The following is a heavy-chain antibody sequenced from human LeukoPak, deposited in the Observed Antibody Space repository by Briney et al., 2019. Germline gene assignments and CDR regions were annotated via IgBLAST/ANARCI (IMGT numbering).Heavy chain of an antibody. Sequence: PSETLSLTCAVYGGSFSGYHWSWIRQPPGKGLEWIGSISYSGTTYYNPSLKSRVTISVDTSKNQFSLKLNSVTAADTAVYYCARLRPQGSRKKYYYYYYYMDVWGKGTTVTISS. D-gene: IGHD1-14*01. CDR1: GGSFSGYH. V-gene: IGHV4-34*01. CDR3: ARLRPQGSRKKYYYYYYYMDV. CDR2: ISYSGTT. J-gene: IGHJ6*03.